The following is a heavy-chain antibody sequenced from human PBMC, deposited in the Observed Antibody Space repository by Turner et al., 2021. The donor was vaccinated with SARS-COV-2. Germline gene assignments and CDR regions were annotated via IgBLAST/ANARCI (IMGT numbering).Heavy chain of an antibody. D-gene: IGHD2-2*01. J-gene: IGHJ6*02. CDR3: ARDHRPVVVPAAKRAGSYYYGMDV. CDR1: GFPVSRYS. Sequence: EVQLVVSGGGLVKPGGSLRLSCAPSGFPVSRYSMNWVRQAPGKGLEWVSSISSSSSYIYYEDSVKGRVTISRDNAKNSLYLQMNSLRAEDTAVYYCARDHRPVVVPAAKRAGSYYYGMDVWGQGTTVTVSS. V-gene: IGHV3-21*01. CDR2: ISSSSSYI.